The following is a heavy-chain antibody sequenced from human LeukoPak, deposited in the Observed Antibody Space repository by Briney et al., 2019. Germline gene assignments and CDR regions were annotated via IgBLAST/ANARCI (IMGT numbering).Heavy chain of an antibody. J-gene: IGHJ4*02. CDR1: GYSISSGYY. CDR3: ARHQKWELPEAPFD. Sequence: PSETLSLTCTVSGYSISSGYYWGWIRQSPGKGLEWIGSIYHSGSTYYNPSLKSRVTILVDTSKNQFSLKLSSVTAADTAVYYCARHQKWELPEAPFDWGQGTLVTVSS. CDR2: IYHSGST. V-gene: IGHV4-38-2*02. D-gene: IGHD1-26*01.